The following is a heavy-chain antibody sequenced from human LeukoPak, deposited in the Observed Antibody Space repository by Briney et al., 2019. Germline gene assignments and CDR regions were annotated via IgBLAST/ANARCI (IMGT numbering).Heavy chain of an antibody. Sequence: GGSLRLSCAASGFTFSSYDMHWVRQTTGKGLEWVSSIGIAGDTYYPGSVKGRFTISRENAKNSLYLQMNSLRAGDTAVYYCARAPPYSSASWGYYGMDVWGQGTTVTVSS. J-gene: IGHJ6*02. CDR3: ARAPPYSSASWGYYGMDV. D-gene: IGHD6-6*01. V-gene: IGHV3-13*01. CDR2: IGIAGDT. CDR1: GFTFSSYD.